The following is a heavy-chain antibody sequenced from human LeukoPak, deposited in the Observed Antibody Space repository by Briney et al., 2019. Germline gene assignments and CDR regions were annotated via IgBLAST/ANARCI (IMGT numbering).Heavy chain of an antibody. CDR2: ISWNSGSI. Sequence: GGSLRLSCAASGFTFDDYAMHWVRQAPGKGLEWVSGISWNSGSIGYADSVKGRFTISRDNAKNSLYLQMNSLRAEDTALYYCARGGGGYISPQAYWGQGTLVHVSS. J-gene: IGHJ4*02. D-gene: IGHD3-22*01. CDR1: GFTFDDYA. V-gene: IGHV3-9*01. CDR3: ARGGGGYISPQAY.